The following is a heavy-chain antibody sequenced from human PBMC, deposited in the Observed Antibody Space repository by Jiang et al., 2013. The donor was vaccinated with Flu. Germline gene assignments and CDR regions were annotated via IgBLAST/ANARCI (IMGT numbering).Heavy chain of an antibody. J-gene: IGHJ4*02. V-gene: IGHV5-10-1*01. D-gene: IGHD5-24*01. CDR3: ARLEDGDGYNLLDY. CDR2: IDPSDSYT. Sequence: RIDPSDSYTNYSPSFQGHVTISADKSISTAYLQWSSLKASDTAMYYCARLEDGDGYNLLDYWGQGTLVTVSS.